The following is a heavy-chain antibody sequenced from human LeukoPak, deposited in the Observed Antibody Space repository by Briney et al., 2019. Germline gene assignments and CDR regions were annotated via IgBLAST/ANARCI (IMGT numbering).Heavy chain of an antibody. D-gene: IGHD6-19*01. V-gene: IGHV3-66*01. J-gene: IGHJ4*02. CDR2: IYSGGST. CDR1: GFTVSSNY. CDR3: ARSRASPYSSGWYDY. Sequence: PGGSLRLSCAASGFTVSSNYMSWVRQAPGKGLEWVSVIYSGGSTYYADSVKGRFTISRDNSKNTLYLQMNSLRAEDTAVYYCARSRASPYSSGWYDYWGQGTLVTVSS.